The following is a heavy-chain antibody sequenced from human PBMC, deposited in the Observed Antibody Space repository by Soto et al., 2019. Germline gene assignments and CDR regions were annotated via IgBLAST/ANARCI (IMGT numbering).Heavy chain of an antibody. J-gene: IGHJ6*02. D-gene: IGHD2-2*01. Sequence: QVQLVQSGAEVKKPGASVKVSCKASGYTFTSYYMHWVRQAPGQGLEWMGIINPSGGSTSYAQKFQGRVTMTRDTATSTVYRELSSLRSEDTAVYYCARDQPVVVPAAYYGMDVWGQGTTVTVSS. V-gene: IGHV1-46*01. CDR3: ARDQPVVVPAAYYGMDV. CDR2: INPSGGST. CDR1: GYTFTSYY.